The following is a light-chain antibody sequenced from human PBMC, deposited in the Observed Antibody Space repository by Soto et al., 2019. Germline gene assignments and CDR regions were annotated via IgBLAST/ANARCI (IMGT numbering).Light chain of an antibody. J-gene: IGKJ4*01. CDR1: HSISSS. CDR2: AAS. Sequence: IQLTQSPSSLSASVGDRVTITCRASHSISSSLSWYQQKPGKAPKLLIYAASNLQSGVPSRFSGSGSGTDFTLTISSLQPEDFATYYCLQDFNYPLTFGGGTKVDIK. CDR3: LQDFNYPLT. V-gene: IGKV1-6*01.